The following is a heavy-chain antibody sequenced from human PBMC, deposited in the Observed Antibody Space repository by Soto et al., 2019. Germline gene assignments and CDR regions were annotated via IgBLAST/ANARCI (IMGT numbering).Heavy chain of an antibody. CDR1: GFTFNSHA. V-gene: IGHV3-23*01. Sequence: HPGGSLRLSCAASGFTFNSHAMSWVRQSPGKGLEWVSGISGSGGTTYYADSVKGRFTISRDNSENMLFLQMNSLSAEDTAVYYCAKDFMGVTTIYYFDYWGQGTQVTVSS. CDR3: AKDFMGVTTIYYFDY. CDR2: ISGSGGTT. D-gene: IGHD3-10*01. J-gene: IGHJ4*01.